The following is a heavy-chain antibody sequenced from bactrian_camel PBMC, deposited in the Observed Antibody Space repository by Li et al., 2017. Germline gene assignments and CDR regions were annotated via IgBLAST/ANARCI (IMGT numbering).Heavy chain of an antibody. CDR3: AADRLACLGSTWSGESLKWNY. D-gene: IGHD1*01. J-gene: IGHJ4*01. CDR1: GFTFGSSG. V-gene: IGHV3S40*01. CDR2: INSGGGST. Sequence: QLVESGGGLVQPGGSLRLSYAASGFTFGSSGMSWVRRAPGKGLEWVSSINSGGGSTAYARSVKGRFTISRDNAKNSAFLQMDSLKPDDTGVYYCAADRLACLGSTWSGESLKWNYWGQGTQVTVS.